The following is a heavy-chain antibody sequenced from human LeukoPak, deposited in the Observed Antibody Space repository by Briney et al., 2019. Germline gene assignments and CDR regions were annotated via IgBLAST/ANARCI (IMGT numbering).Heavy chain of an antibody. J-gene: IGHJ6*02. V-gene: IGHV3-66*01. Sequence: QPGGSLRLSCAASGFTVSSYYMTWVRQAPGKGLEWVSVMYSGGSTYYADSVKGRVAISRDNSQNTVFLQMNSVRVEDTAVYCCARSYSNHLFGMDVWGQGTAVTVSS. CDR2: MYSGGST. D-gene: IGHD4-11*01. CDR3: ARSYSNHLFGMDV. CDR1: GFTVSSYY.